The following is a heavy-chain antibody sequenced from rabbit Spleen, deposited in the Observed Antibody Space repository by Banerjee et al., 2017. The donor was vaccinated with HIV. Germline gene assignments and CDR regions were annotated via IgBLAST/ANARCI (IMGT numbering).Heavy chain of an antibody. V-gene: IGHV1S45*01. Sequence: QEQLVESGGGLVQPEGSLTLTCTASGFSFSSSYYMCWVRQPPGEGLELIACIYISSGNASCANGVKGRFTDTKHTSTSVTLQMTSLAAADTASYFCARAFYSDTVNNLWGQGTLVTVS. CDR1: GFSFSSSYY. CDR3: ARAFYSDTVNNL. CDR2: IYISSGNA. J-gene: IGHJ4*01. D-gene: IGHD7-1*01.